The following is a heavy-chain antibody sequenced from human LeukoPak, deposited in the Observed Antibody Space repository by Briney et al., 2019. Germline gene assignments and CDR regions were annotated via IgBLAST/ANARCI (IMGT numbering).Heavy chain of an antibody. CDR1: GFTFSSYA. CDR3: ARGGGGYYDFWSGFWPYYFDY. V-gene: IGHV3-30*04. J-gene: IGHJ4*02. Sequence: GGSLRLSCAASGFTFSSYAMHWVRQAPGKGLEWVAVISYDGSNKYYADSVKGRFTISRDNSKNTLYLQMNSLRAEDTAVYYCARGGGGYYDFWSGFWPYYFDYWGQGTLVTVSS. D-gene: IGHD3-3*01. CDR2: ISYDGSNK.